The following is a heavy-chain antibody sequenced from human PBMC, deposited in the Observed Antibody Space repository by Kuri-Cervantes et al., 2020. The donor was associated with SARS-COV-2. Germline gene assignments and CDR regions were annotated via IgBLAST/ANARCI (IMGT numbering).Heavy chain of an antibody. D-gene: IGHD3-10*01. CDR2: ISGSGGST. V-gene: IGHV3-23*01. CDR3: ARDIGARDDY. Sequence: GESLKISCAASGFTFSSYAMSWVRQAPGKGLEWVSAISGSGGSTYYADSVKGRFTISRDNSKNTLYLQMNSLRAEDTAVYYCARDIGARDDYWGQGTLVTVSS. J-gene: IGHJ4*02. CDR1: GFTFSSYA.